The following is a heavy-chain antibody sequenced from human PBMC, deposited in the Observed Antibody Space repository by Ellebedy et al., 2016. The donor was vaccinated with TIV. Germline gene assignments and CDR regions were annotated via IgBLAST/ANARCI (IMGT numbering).Heavy chain of an antibody. Sequence: GGSLRLSCAASGFSLSSYWMHWVRQAPGKGLEWVANIKQDGSEKYYVDSVKGRFTISRDNAKNSLFLQMNSLRVEDTAVYFCARGGYGLPFDCWGQGTLVTVSS. J-gene: IGHJ4*02. CDR1: GFSLSSYW. V-gene: IGHV3-7*03. D-gene: IGHD5-12*01. CDR2: IKQDGSEK. CDR3: ARGGYGLPFDC.